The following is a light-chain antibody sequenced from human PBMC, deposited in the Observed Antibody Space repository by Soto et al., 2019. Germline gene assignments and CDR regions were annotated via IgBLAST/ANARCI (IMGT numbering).Light chain of an antibody. V-gene: IGKV3-20*01. CDR1: QSVSSN. Sequence: EIVMTRSPATLSVSPGERATLSCRASQSVSSNLAWYQQKPGHAPRLRIYGASSRATGIPDRFSGSGSGTDFSLTIRRLEPDDSAVYYCQKYGNFWTFGQGTKVDIK. CDR2: GAS. J-gene: IGKJ1*01. CDR3: QKYGNFWT.